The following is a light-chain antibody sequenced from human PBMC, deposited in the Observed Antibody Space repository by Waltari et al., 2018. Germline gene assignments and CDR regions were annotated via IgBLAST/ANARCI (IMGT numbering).Light chain of an antibody. V-gene: IGLV7-46*01. J-gene: IGLJ2*01. CDR2: DTS. Sequence: QAVVTQEPSLTVSPGGTVTLTCGSSTGAVTSGHYPYWFQQKPGQAPRTLIYDTSNKHSWTPARCSGSLLGGKAALTLSGAQPEDEAEYYCLLSYSGASDVVFGGGTKLTVL. CDR1: TGAVTSGHY. CDR3: LLSYSGASDVV.